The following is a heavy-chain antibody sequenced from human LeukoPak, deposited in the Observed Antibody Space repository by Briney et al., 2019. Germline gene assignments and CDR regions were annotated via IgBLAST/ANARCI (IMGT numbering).Heavy chain of an antibody. Sequence: GASVKVSCKASGYTFTSYAMNWVRQAPGQGLEWMGWINTNTGNPTYAQGFTGRFVFSLDTSVSTAYLRISSLKAEDTAVYYCARDNVVLWFGELFSLKNYYYYYGMDVWGQGTTVTVSS. J-gene: IGHJ6*02. D-gene: IGHD3-10*01. V-gene: IGHV7-4-1*02. CDR2: INTNTGNP. CDR3: ARDNVVLWFGELFSLKNYYYYYGMDV. CDR1: GYTFTSYA.